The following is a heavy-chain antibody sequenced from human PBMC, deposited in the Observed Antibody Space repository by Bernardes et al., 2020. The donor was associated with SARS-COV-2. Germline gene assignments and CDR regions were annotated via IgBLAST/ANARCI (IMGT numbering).Heavy chain of an antibody. J-gene: IGHJ5*02. D-gene: IGHD3-3*01. CDR2: IYYSGST. CDR1: GCSISSGGYY. Sequence: SETLLLTCTVSGCSISSGGYYWSWIRQHPGKGLEWIGYIYYSGSTYYNPSLKSRVTISVDTSKNQFSLKLSSVTAADTAVYYCARAPKQRITIFGVVGWFDPWGQGTLVTVSS. CDR3: ARAPKQRITIFGVVGWFDP. V-gene: IGHV4-31*03.